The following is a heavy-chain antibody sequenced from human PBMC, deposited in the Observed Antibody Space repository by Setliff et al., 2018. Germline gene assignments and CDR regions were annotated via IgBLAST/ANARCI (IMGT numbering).Heavy chain of an antibody. CDR1: GVSIRSYY. Sequence: KTSETLSLTCTVSGVSIRSYYWSWIRQPPGKGLEWIGYIFYSGSSNYNPSLQSRVSISVDTSKRQVSLNLNSVTAADTGVYYCATRTFAVIPHSGLGLDYFYGMDVWGRGTTVTVSS. CDR2: IFYSGSS. V-gene: IGHV4-59*08. J-gene: IGHJ6*02. D-gene: IGHD2-21*01. CDR3: ATRTFAVIPHSGLGLDYFYGMDV.